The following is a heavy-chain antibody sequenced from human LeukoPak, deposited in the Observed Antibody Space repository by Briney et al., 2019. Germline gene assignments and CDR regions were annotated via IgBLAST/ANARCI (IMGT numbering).Heavy chain of an antibody. V-gene: IGHV4-59*08. Sequence: SETLSLTCTVPGGSISSYYWSWIRQPPGKGLEWIGYIYYSGSTNYNPSLKSRVTISVDTSKNQFSLKLSSVTAADTAVYYCARHRFKGEPHYFDYWGQGTLVTVSS. CDR2: IYYSGST. CDR1: GGSISSYY. J-gene: IGHJ4*02. D-gene: IGHD3-16*01. CDR3: ARHRFKGEPHYFDY.